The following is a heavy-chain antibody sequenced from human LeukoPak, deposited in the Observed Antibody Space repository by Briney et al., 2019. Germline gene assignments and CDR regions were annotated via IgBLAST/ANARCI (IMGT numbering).Heavy chain of an antibody. J-gene: IGHJ4*02. CDR3: ARHDNGAAGNFDY. V-gene: IGHV4-39*01. CDR2: IYYSGST. Sequence: PSETLSLTCTVSGGSISSGGYYWGWIRQPPGKGLEWIGSIYYSGSTYYNPSLKSRVTISVDTSKNQFSLKLSSVTAADTAVYYCARHDNGAAGNFDYWGQGTLVTVSS. CDR1: GGSISSGGYY. D-gene: IGHD6-13*01.